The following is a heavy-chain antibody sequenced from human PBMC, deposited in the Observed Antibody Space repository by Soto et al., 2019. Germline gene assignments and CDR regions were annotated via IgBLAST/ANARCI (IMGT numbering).Heavy chain of an antibody. Sequence: PGESLKISCKGSGYSFTSYWISWVRQMPGKGLEWMGRIDPSDSYTNYSPSFQGHVTISADKSISTAYLQWSSLKASDTAMYYCARPGKSIAVAGTDPYYYGMDVWGQGTTVTVSS. CDR1: GYSFTSYW. J-gene: IGHJ6*02. CDR3: ARPGKSIAVAGTDPYYYGMDV. V-gene: IGHV5-10-1*01. CDR2: IDPSDSYT. D-gene: IGHD6-19*01.